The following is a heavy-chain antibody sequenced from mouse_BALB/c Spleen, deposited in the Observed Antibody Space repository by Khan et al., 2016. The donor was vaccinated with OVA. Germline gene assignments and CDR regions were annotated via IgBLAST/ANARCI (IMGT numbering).Heavy chain of an antibody. J-gene: IGHJ3*01. Sequence: VELVESGTELVRPGTSVKVSCKASGYAFTHYLIEWVKQRPGQGLEWIGVMNPGSGGTNYNENVEGKATLTADNSSSTAYMHLSSLTSDDSAVYFCAREFYGGYLAWFAYWGQGTLVTVSA. CDR2: MNPGSGGT. D-gene: IGHD2-3*01. V-gene: IGHV1-54*01. CDR3: AREFYGGYLAWFAY. CDR1: GYAFTHYL.